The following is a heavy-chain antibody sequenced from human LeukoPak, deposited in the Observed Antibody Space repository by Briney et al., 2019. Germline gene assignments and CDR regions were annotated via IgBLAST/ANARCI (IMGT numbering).Heavy chain of an antibody. CDR1: GGPFSGYY. CDR2: IYHSGST. V-gene: IGHV4-38-2*01. D-gene: IGHD6-6*01. Sequence: PSETLSLTCAVYGGPFSGYYWGWIRQTPGKGLEWIGSIYHSGSTYYNPSLKSRVTISVDTSKNQFSLKLSSVTAADTAVYYCARLFEARPGYFDYWGQGTLVTVSS. J-gene: IGHJ4*02. CDR3: ARLFEARPGYFDY.